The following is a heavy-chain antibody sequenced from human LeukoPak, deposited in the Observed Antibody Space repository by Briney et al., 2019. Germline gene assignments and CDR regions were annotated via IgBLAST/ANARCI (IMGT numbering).Heavy chain of an antibody. V-gene: IGHV4-59*12. J-gene: IGHJ3*02. CDR3: ARGYYGSGSYYNYDAFDI. Sequence: SETLSLTCTVSGGSISSYYWSWIRQPPGKGLEWIGYIYYSGSTNYNPSLKSRVTISVDTSKNQFSLKLSSVTAADTAVYYCARGYYGSGSYYNYDAFDIWGQGTMVTVSS. CDR1: GGSISSYY. D-gene: IGHD3-10*01. CDR2: IYYSGST.